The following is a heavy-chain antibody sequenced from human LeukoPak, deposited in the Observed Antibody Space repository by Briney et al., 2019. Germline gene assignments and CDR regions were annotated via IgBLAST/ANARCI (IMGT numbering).Heavy chain of an antibody. J-gene: IGHJ6*03. D-gene: IGHD1-26*01. V-gene: IGHV5-51*01. CDR2: IYPGDSDT. CDR3: ARRSSGSYSVGGYYYYMDV. CDR1: GYSFTSYW. Sequence: GESLKISCKGSGYSFTSYWIGWVRQMPGKGLEWMGIIYPGDSDTRYSPSFQGQVTISADKSISTAYLQWSSLKASDTAMHYCARRSSGSYSVGGYYYYMDVWGKGTTVTVSS.